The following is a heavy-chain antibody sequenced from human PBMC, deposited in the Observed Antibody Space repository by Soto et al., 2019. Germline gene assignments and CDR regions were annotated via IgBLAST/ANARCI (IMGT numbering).Heavy chain of an antibody. CDR3: AKDLPGFDY. CDR2: INQDGGGT. V-gene: IGHV3-7*03. Sequence: PGGSLRLSCVASGFTFITSFMGWVRQAPGKGLEWVANINQDGGGTYYVDSVEGRFTISRDNAKDSLYLQMNSLRAVDTAVYYCAKDLPGFDYWGQGTLVTVSS. J-gene: IGHJ4*02. CDR1: GFTFITSF.